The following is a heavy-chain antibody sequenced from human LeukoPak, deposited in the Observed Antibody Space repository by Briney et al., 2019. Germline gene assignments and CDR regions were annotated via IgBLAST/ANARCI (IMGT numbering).Heavy chain of an antibody. D-gene: IGHD6-19*01. CDR2: IIPIFGTA. J-gene: IGHJ4*02. Sequence: ASVKVSCKASGGTFSSYAISWVRQAPGQGLEWKGGIIPIFGTANYAQKFQGRVTITADESTSTAYMELSSLRSEDTAVYYCARALPYHQTVASGPFDYWGQGTLVTVSS. CDR1: GGTFSSYA. V-gene: IGHV1-69*13. CDR3: ARALPYHQTVASGPFDY.